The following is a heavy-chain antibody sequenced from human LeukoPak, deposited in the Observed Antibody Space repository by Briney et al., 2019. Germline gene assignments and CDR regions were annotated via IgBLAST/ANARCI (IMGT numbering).Heavy chain of an antibody. Sequence: PSETLSLTCAVYGESFSGYYWSWIRQPPGKGLEWIGEIDHSGSTNYNPSLKSRVTISVDTSKNQFSLKLSSVTAADTAVYYCARGYDFWSGYLYYYYYGMDVWGQGTTVTVSS. D-gene: IGHD3-3*01. J-gene: IGHJ6*02. CDR3: ARGYDFWSGYLYYYYYGMDV. CDR1: GESFSGYY. V-gene: IGHV4-34*01. CDR2: IDHSGST.